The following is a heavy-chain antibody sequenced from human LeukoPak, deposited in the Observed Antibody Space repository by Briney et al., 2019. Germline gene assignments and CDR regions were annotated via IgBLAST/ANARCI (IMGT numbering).Heavy chain of an antibody. V-gene: IGHV4-39*01. Sequence: SATLSLTCTVSGGSITSNSYSWVWIRQPPGKGLEWIATIHYSGTTYYNPSLKSRVTMSVATSKNQFSLELTSVSAADTAVYYCARHLLESSGWRHYFDDWGQGTLATVTS. CDR2: IHYSGTT. CDR1: GGSITSNSYS. CDR3: ARHLLESSGWRHYFDD. J-gene: IGHJ4*02. D-gene: IGHD6-19*01.